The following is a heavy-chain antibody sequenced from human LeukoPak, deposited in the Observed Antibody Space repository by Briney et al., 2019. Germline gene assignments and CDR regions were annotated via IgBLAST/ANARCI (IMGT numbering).Heavy chain of an antibody. CDR3: AKLGIAASDMGTFDY. V-gene: IGHV3-30*18. CDR2: ISYDGSNK. Sequence: GGSLRPSCAASGFTVSTNYMSWVRQAPGKGLEWVAVISYDGSNKYYADSVKGRFTISRDNSKNTLYLQMNSLRAEDTAVYYCAKLGIAASDMGTFDYWGQGTLVTVSS. J-gene: IGHJ4*02. D-gene: IGHD6-13*01. CDR1: GFTVSTNY.